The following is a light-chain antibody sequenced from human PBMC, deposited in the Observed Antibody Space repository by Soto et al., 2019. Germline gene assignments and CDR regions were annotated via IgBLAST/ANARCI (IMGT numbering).Light chain of an antibody. CDR3: QQYYSYPPP. V-gene: IGKV1-8*01. J-gene: IGKJ5*01. CDR1: QGISSY. CDR2: AAS. Sequence: AIRMTQSPSSLSASTGDRVTITCRASQGISSYLAWYQQKPGKAPKLLIYAASTLQSGVPSRFSGSGSGTEFTLTISCLQSEDFATYHWQQYYSYPPPFDQGTRLEI.